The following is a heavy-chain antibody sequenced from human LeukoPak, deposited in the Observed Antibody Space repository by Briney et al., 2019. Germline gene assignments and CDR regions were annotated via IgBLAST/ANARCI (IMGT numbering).Heavy chain of an antibody. D-gene: IGHD3-10*01. J-gene: IGHJ4*02. Sequence: GGSLRLSCAASGFTFSNYAMPWVRQAPGKGLEWVAVISYDGSNKYYADSVKGRFTISRDNSKNTLSLQMNSLRAEDAAVYYCARPQNYYGSGSYYNGPFDYWGQGTLVTVSS. V-gene: IGHV3-30-3*01. CDR2: ISYDGSNK. CDR1: GFTFSNYA. CDR3: ARPQNYYGSGSYYNGPFDY.